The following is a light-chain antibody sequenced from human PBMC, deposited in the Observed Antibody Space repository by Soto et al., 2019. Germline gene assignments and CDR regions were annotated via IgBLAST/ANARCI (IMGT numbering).Light chain of an antibody. V-gene: IGKV1-17*01. J-gene: IGKJ1*01. CDR3: LQHNSYPWT. Sequence: DIQMTQSPSTLSASVGDRVTITCRASQGISSYLGWYQQKPGKAPKRLIYAASSLQSGVPSRFSGSGSGTEFTLTISSLQPEDFATYYCLQHNSYPWTFGQGTKWIS. CDR1: QGISSY. CDR2: AAS.